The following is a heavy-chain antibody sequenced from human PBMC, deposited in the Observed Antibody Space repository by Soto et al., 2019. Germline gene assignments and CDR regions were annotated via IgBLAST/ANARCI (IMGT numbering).Heavy chain of an antibody. Sequence: QVQLVQSGAEVKKPGASVKVSCKTSGYTFTTYGVSWVRQAPGLGLEWMGWISGYNGNTNSAPKFQGRVSMTTDTSTSTAYMELRSLRSDDTAVYYCASEERAYCSGDNCEHYFDSWGQGTLVTVSS. CDR1: GYTFTTYG. CDR2: ISGYNGNT. D-gene: IGHD2-15*01. J-gene: IGHJ4*02. CDR3: ASEERAYCSGDNCEHYFDS. V-gene: IGHV1-18*01.